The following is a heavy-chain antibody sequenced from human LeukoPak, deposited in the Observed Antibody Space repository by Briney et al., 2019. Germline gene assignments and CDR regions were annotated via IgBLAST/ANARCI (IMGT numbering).Heavy chain of an antibody. CDR3: ARVHHRRDFDY. J-gene: IGHJ4*02. D-gene: IGHD1-1*01. V-gene: IGHV4-30-2*01. Sequence: SQTLSLTCTVSGGSISSGGYYWSWIRQPPGKGLEWIGYIYHSGSTYYTPSLKSRVTISVDRSKHQFSLKLSSVTAADTAVYYCARVHHRRDFDYWGQGTLVTVSS. CDR1: GGSISSGGYY. CDR2: IYHSGST.